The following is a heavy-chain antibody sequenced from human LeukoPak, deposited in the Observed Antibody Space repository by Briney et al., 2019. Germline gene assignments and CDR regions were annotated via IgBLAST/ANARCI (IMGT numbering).Heavy chain of an antibody. V-gene: IGHV4-59*08. CDR3: ARFGSGTYPRFDY. D-gene: IGHD3-10*01. CDR2: IYYSGST. Sequence: SETLSLTCTVSGGSIRGYYWSWIRQPPGKGLEWIGYIYYSGSTNYNPSLQSRVTISVDTSKNQFSLNLTSVTAADTAVYYCARFGSGTYPRFDYWGQGILVTVSS. CDR1: GGSIRGYY. J-gene: IGHJ4*02.